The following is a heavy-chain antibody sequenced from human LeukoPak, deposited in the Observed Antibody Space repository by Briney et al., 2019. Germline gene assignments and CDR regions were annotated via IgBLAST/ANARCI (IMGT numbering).Heavy chain of an antibody. CDR3: ARRDMVHDAFDI. CDR1: GGSISSYY. D-gene: IGHD3-10*01. V-gene: IGHV4-59*08. CDR2: IYYSGST. J-gene: IGHJ3*02. Sequence: SETLSLTCTVSGGSISSYYWSWIRQPPGKGLEWIGYIYYSGSTNYNPSLKSRVTISVDTSKNQFSLKLSSVTAADTAVYYCARRDMVHDAFDIWGQGTMVTVSS.